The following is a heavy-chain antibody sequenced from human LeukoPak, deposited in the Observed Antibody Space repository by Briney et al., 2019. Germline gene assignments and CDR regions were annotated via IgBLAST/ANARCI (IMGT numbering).Heavy chain of an antibody. J-gene: IGHJ5*02. Sequence: ASVKVSCKASGYTFTSYGISWMRQAPGQGLEWMGWISTYNGNTNYAQKFQGRVTMTTDTSTSTAYMELRSLRSDDTAVYYCARDVPGSIGTTARFDPWGQGTLVTVSS. CDR1: GYTFTSYG. D-gene: IGHD1-1*01. V-gene: IGHV1-18*01. CDR2: ISTYNGNT. CDR3: ARDVPGSIGTTARFDP.